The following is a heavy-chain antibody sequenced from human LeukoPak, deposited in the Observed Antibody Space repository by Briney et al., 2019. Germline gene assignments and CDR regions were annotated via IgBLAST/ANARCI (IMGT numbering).Heavy chain of an antibody. CDR1: GFTFSDFA. Sequence: GGSLRLSCAASGFTFSDFAMIWVRQSPGKKGLEWVSSIFQGGGEIHYADSVRGRFTISRDNSKSTLFLQMNSLRAEDTAIYYCATYKQVLLPFESWGQGTLVTVSS. J-gene: IGHJ4*02. CDR2: IFQGGGEI. CDR3: ATYKQVLLPFES. D-gene: IGHD1-1*01. V-gene: IGHV3-23*01.